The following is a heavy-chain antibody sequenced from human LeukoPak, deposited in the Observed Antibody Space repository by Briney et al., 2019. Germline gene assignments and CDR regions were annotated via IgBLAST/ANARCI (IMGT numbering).Heavy chain of an antibody. CDR1: GVTLSTYA. J-gene: IGHJ4*02. CDR2: IYSGGST. CDR3: ARDPGDKDHSGYAN. D-gene: IGHD5-12*01. Sequence: PGGSLRLSCAASGVTLSTYAMSWARQAPGKGLEWVSVIYSGGSTYYADSVKGRFTISRDNSKNTLYLQMNSLRAEDTAVYYCARDPGDKDHSGYANWGQGTLVTVSS. V-gene: IGHV3-53*01.